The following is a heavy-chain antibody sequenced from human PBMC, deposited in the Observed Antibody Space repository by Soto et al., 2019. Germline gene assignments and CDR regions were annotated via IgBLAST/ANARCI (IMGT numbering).Heavy chain of an antibody. CDR1: GGSISSGDYY. CDR3: AIAQGSGFLVS. D-gene: IGHD3-10*01. Sequence: QVQLQESGPGLVKPSQTLSLTCTVSGGSISSGDYYWSWIRQPPGKGMEWIGYIYYSGSTYYNPSLQSRVTISVDTSKNQFSLKLSSVTAADTAVYYFAIAQGSGFLVSWGQGTLVTVSS. J-gene: IGHJ4*02. V-gene: IGHV4-30-4*01. CDR2: IYYSGST.